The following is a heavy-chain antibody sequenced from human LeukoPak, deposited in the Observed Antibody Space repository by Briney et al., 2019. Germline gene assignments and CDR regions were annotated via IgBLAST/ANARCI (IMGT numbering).Heavy chain of an antibody. J-gene: IGHJ5*02. CDR2: INHSGST. V-gene: IGHV4-34*01. CDR3: ARRITIFGVVDH. CDR1: GGSFSGYY. D-gene: IGHD3-3*01. Sequence: PSETLSLTCAVYGGSFSGYYWSWIRQPPGKGLEWIGEINHSGSTNYNPSLKSRVTISVDTSKNQFSLKLSSVTAADTAVYYCARRITIFGVVDHWGQGTLVTVSS.